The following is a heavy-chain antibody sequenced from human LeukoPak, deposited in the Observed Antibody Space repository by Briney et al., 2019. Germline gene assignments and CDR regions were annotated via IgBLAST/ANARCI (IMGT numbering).Heavy chain of an antibody. CDR2: IYYSGST. CDR3: ARGGGWYEYTY. CDR1: GGSISSHY. Sequence: SETLSLTCTVSGGSISSHYWSWIRQPPGKGLECIGYIYYSGSTNYNPSLKSRVTISVDTSKNQFSLKLSSVTAVDTAVYYCARGGGWYEYTYWGQGTLVTVSS. J-gene: IGHJ4*02. V-gene: IGHV4-59*11. D-gene: IGHD6-19*01.